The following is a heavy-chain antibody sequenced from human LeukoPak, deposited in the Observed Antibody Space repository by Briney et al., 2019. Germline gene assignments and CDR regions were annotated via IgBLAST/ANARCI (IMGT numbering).Heavy chain of an antibody. CDR1: GFTFSSYA. CDR2: ISGSGGST. D-gene: IGHD3-22*01. Sequence: GGSLRLSCAASGFTFSSYAMSWVRQAPGKGLDWVSAISGSGGSTYYADSVKGRFTISRDNSKNTLYLQMNSLRAEDTAVYYCAKDPLYYYDSSGYHYWGQGTLVTVSS. J-gene: IGHJ4*02. V-gene: IGHV3-23*01. CDR3: AKDPLYYYDSSGYHY.